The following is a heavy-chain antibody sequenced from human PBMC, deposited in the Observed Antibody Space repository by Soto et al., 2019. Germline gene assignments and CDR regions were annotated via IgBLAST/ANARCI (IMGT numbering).Heavy chain of an antibody. J-gene: IGHJ6*02. CDR1: GGSITSSY. CDR2: IYDTGISGYTPST. CDR3: ARGEDAFFYYGLDV. Sequence: ETLSVTCPVSGGSITSSYWSWIRRPPGKGLEWIAYIYDTGISGYTPSTSYNPSLKSRVTMSVDTSKSQFSLKLTSVTAADTDVYYCARGEDAFFYYGLDVWGQGIKVTVYS. V-gene: IGHV4-59*01.